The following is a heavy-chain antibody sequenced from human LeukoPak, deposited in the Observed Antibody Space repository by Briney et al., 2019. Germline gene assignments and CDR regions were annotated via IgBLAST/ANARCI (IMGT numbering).Heavy chain of an antibody. CDR2: IDYSGST. V-gene: IGHV4-59*11. J-gene: IGHJ3*02. Sequence: SETLSLTCTVSGGSMRSHYWSWIRQTPGKGLEWIGYIDYSGSTRYNPSLQSRVSISVDTSKNQFSLKLTSVTATDEAVYYCARLINNDNSGDADTFDMWGQGTVVTVFS. D-gene: IGHD3-22*01. CDR1: GGSMRSHY. CDR3: ARLINNDNSGDADTFDM.